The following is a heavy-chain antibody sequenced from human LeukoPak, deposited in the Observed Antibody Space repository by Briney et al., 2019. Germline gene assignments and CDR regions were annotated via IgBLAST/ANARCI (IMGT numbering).Heavy chain of an antibody. J-gene: IGHJ4*02. CDR1: GFTFSSYA. D-gene: IGHD4-17*01. V-gene: IGHV3-23*01. Sequence: PGGSLRLSCAASGFTFSSYAMHWVRQAPGEGLQWVSDISGSGSSAYYADSVRGRFTISRDNSKNTLYLQMNSLRAEDTAVYYCAKGDYGDPPDYWGQGTLVTVSS. CDR3: AKGDYGDPPDY. CDR2: ISGSGSSA.